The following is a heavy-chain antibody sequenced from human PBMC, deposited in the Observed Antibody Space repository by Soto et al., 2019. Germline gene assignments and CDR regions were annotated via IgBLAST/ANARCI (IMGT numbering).Heavy chain of an antibody. J-gene: IGHJ6*03. CDR1: GYTFTSYD. CDR3: SIRFYYFWSGYYTYYYYYYMDV. V-gene: IGHV1-8*01. CDR2: MNPNSGNT. D-gene: IGHD3-3*01. Sequence: ASVKVSCKASGYTFTSYDINWVRQATGQGLEWMGWMNPNSGNTGYAQKFQGRVTMTRNTSISTAYMELSSLRSEDTAVYYCSIRFYYFWSGYYTYYYYYYMDVWGKGTTVTVSS.